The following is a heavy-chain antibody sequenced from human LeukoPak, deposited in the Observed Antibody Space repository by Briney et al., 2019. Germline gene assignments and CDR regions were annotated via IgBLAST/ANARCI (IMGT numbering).Heavy chain of an antibody. CDR1: GGSFSGYY. V-gene: IGHV4-34*01. CDR2: INHSGST. J-gene: IGHJ4*02. CDR3: ARDVIWEVRGVKYYFDY. D-gene: IGHD3-10*01. Sequence: SETLSLTCAVYGGSFSGYYWSWVRQPPGKGLEWIGEINHSGSTNYNPSLKSRVTISVDTSKNQFSLKLSSVTAADTAVYYCARDVIWEVRGVKYYFDYWGQGTLVTVSS.